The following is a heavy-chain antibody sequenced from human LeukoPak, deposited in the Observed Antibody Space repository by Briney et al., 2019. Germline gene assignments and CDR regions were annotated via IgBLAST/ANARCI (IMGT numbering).Heavy chain of an antibody. CDR2: IKSKTDGGTT. D-gene: IGHD1-26*01. CDR1: GFNFNNAW. CDR3: GSGSNIDY. V-gene: IGHV3-15*01. J-gene: IGHJ4*02. Sequence: GGSLRLSCAASGFNFNNAWMSWVRQAPGKGLEWVGHIKSKTDGGTTDYAAPVKGRFTISRDDSKNTLYLQMNSLKTEDTAVYYCGSGSNIDYWGQGTLVTVSS.